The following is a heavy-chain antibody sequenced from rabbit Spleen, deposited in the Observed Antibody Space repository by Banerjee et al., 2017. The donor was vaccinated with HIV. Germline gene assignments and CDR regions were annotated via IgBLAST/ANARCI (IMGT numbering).Heavy chain of an antibody. Sequence: QSLEESGGDLVKPGASLTLTCKASGFSFTTYWMSWVRQAPGKGLEWIGTTYGGSTGTTYYASWAKGRFTISKTSSTTVTLQMTSLTAADTATYFCARDTAAAGYDYANLWGPGTLVTVS. CDR1: GFSFTTYW. V-gene: IGHV1S40*01. CDR2: TYGGSTGTT. CDR3: ARDTAAAGYDYANL. J-gene: IGHJ4*01. D-gene: IGHD6-1*01.